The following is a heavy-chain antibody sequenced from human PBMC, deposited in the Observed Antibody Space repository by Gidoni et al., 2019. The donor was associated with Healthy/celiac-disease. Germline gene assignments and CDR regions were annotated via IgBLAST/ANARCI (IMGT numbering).Heavy chain of an antibody. Sequence: QVQLMESGGGVVQPGRSLRLSCAASGFTFSSYAMHWVRQAPGKGLAWVAVISYDGSNKYYADSVKGRFTISRDNSKNTLYLQMNSLRAEDTAVYYCARDIWGSYRYSYYYGMDVWGQGTTVTVSS. CDR1: GFTFSSYA. D-gene: IGHD3-16*02. J-gene: IGHJ6*02. V-gene: IGHV3-30*04. CDR2: ISYDGSNK. CDR3: ARDIWGSYRYSYYYGMDV.